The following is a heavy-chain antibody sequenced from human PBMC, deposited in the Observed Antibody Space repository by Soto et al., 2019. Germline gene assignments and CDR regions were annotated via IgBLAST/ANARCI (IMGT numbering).Heavy chain of an antibody. J-gene: IGHJ5*02. Sequence: SETLSLTCAVYGGSFSGYYWSWIRQPPGKGLEWIGEINHSGSTNYNPSLKSRVTISVDTSKNQFSLKLSSVTAADTAVYYCARFGYYGFTNWFDPSRQGSLVTVSS. CDR3: ARFGYYGFTNWFDP. D-gene: IGHD3-3*01. V-gene: IGHV4-34*01. CDR1: GGSFSGYY. CDR2: INHSGST.